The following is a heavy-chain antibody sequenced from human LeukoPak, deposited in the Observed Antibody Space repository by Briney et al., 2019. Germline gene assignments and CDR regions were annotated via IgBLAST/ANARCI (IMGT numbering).Heavy chain of an antibody. Sequence: GGSLRLSCAASGFTVSSYAMSWVRQAPGKGLEWVSAISGSGGSTYYADSVKGRFTISRDNSKNTLYLQMNSLRAEDTAVYYCAKWNRRDTNFDYWGQGTLVTVSS. J-gene: IGHJ4*02. CDR3: AKWNRRDTNFDY. V-gene: IGHV3-23*01. CDR1: GFTVSSYA. D-gene: IGHD1/OR15-1a*01. CDR2: ISGSGGST.